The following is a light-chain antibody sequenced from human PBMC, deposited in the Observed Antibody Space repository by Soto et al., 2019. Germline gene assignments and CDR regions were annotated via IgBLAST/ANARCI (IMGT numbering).Light chain of an antibody. CDR2: EVS. Sequence: QSALTQPASVSGSPGQSITIPCTGTSSDIGGYNDVSWYQQHPGKAPKLMIYEVSHRPSGISNRFSGSKSGNTASLTISGLQAEDEADYYCSSHTSSVAHVFGTGTKVTVL. CDR1: SSDIGGYND. V-gene: IGLV2-14*01. J-gene: IGLJ1*01. CDR3: SSHTSSVAHV.